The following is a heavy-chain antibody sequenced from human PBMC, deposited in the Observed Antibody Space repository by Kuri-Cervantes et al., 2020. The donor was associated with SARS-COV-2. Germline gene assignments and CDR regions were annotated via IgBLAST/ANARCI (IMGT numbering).Heavy chain of an antibody. CDR3: ARSWVSVAARYGGFDN. CDR1: GYSISSGYY. V-gene: IGHV4-61*01. D-gene: IGHD6-19*01. Sequence: WETLTLTCTASGYSISSGYYWNWIRQSPGKGLEWIGYVYYSRITDYNPSLKSLVTISVHTSKNQFSLRLNSVTAADTAIYYCARSWVSVAARYGGFDNWGQGTLVTVSS. J-gene: IGHJ4*02. CDR2: VYYSRIT.